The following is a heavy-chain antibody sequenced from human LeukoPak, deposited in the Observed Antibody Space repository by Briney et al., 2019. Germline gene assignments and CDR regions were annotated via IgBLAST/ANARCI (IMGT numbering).Heavy chain of an antibody. CDR1: GFTFSSYG. D-gene: IGHD2-2*01. CDR3: VKDSLGVVPAVLGHDAFDI. Sequence: GGSLRLSCAASGFTFSSYGMHWVRQAPGKGLEWVAFIRYDESNKYYADSVKGRFTISRDNSKNTLYLQMNSLRAEDTAVYYCVKDSLGVVPAVLGHDAFDIWGQGTMVTVSS. J-gene: IGHJ3*02. V-gene: IGHV3-30*02. CDR2: IRYDESNK.